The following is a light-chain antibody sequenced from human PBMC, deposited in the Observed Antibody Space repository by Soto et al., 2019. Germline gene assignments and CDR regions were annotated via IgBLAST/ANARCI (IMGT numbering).Light chain of an antibody. CDR2: CAS. CDR3: RQYNNWSPLT. CDR1: QSVSTN. J-gene: IGKJ4*01. Sequence: ETVMTQSPPTPSLSRVERSTLSCRAGQSVSTNLAWYQQKHGQAPRLLIYCASTTATGIPARLSGSGSATEFTLTISSLQSADFAVYYCRQYNNWSPLTFGGGTKVDIK. V-gene: IGKV3-15*01.